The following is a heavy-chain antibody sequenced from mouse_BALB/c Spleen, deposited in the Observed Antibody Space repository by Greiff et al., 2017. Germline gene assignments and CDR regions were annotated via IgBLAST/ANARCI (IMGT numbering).Heavy chain of an antibody. J-gene: IGHJ2*01. CDR3: ARSGRYDEAVPFDY. CDR1: GYTFTNYW. CDR2: IYPGGGYT. V-gene: IGHV1-63*02. Sequence: VQLQQSGAELVRPGTSVKISCKASGYTFTNYWLGWVKQRPGHGLEWIGDIYPGGGYTNYNEKFKGKATLTADTSSSTAYMQLSSLTSEDSAVYFCARSGRYDEAVPFDYWGQGTTLTVSS. D-gene: IGHD2-14*01.